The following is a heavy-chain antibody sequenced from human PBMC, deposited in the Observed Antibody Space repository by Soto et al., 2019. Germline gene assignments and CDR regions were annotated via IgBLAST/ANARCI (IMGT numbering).Heavy chain of an antibody. CDR3: AKDGRQYSGYDYRPSYYFDY. CDR1: GFTFSSYG. J-gene: IGHJ4*02. D-gene: IGHD5-12*01. Sequence: GGSLRLSCAASGFTFSSYGMHWVRQAPGKGLEWVAVISYDGSNKYYADSVKGRFTISRDNSKNTLYLQMNSLRAEDTAVYYCAKDGRQYSGYDYRPSYYFDYWGQGTLVTVSS. V-gene: IGHV3-30*18. CDR2: ISYDGSNK.